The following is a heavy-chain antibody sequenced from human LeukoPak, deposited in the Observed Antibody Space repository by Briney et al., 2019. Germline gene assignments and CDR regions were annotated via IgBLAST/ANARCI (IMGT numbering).Heavy chain of an antibody. CDR3: CRGRVTNDSSGYYYFDY. CDR2: INYNGRT. D-gene: IGHD3-22*01. J-gene: IGHJ4*02. V-gene: IGHV4-34*01. Sequence: SEALSLTCAAYCGSFSCYYGSWSRQPARRGREWSGAINYNGRTNYNPSLKGRVTISIDTSKNQFSLELSIVSAGDTAVHYCCRGRVTNDSSGYYYFDYWGQGTLVTVSS. CDR1: CGSFSCYY.